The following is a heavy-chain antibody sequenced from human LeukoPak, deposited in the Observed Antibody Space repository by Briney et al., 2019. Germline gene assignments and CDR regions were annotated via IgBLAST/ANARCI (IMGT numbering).Heavy chain of an antibody. CDR1: GFTFSSYG. CDR3: WRAPDY. D-gene: IGHD3-3*01. Sequence: PGGSLRLSCAASGFTFSSYGMSWIRQPPGKGLEWIGSLYYSGSSYYNPSLKSRVTISVDTSKTQFSLELSSVTAADTAVYYCWRAPDYWGQGTLVTVSS. CDR2: LYYSGSS. V-gene: IGHV4-59*05. J-gene: IGHJ4*02.